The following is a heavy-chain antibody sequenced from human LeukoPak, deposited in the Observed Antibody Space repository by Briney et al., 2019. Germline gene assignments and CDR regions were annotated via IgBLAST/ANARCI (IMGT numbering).Heavy chain of an antibody. CDR3: AKDNGRLWYEE. V-gene: IGHV3-23*01. J-gene: IGHJ4*02. CDR2: ISGSAAIT. D-gene: IGHD3-10*01. Sequence: PGGTLRLSCAASGFSGFTFSHYGMNWVRQAPGKGLEWVSGISGSAAITYYADSVKGRFTISRDNSKNTMYLEMISLTAEDTAVYYCAKDNGRLWYEEWSQGTLVTVSS. CDR1: GFSGFTFSHYG.